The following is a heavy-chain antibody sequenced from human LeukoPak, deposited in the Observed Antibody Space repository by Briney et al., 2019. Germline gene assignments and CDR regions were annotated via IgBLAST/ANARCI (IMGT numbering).Heavy chain of an antibody. D-gene: IGHD4-17*01. Sequence: SETLSLTCTVSGGSISSSSYYWGWIRQHPGKGLEWIGSIYYSGSTYYNPSLKTRVTISVDTSKNQFSLKLSSVTAADTAVYYCARRMTTVTTGWYFDLWGRGTLVTVSS. CDR3: ARRMTTVTTGWYFDL. J-gene: IGHJ2*01. V-gene: IGHV4-39*01. CDR1: GGSISSSSYY. CDR2: IYYSGST.